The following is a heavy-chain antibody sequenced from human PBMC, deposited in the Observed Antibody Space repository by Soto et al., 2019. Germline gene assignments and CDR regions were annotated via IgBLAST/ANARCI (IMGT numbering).Heavy chain of an antibody. CDR2: IIPIFGTA. Sequence: GASVKVSCKASGGTFSSYAISWVRQAPGQGLEWMGGIIPIFGTANYAQKFQGRVTITADESTSTAYMELSSLRSEDTAVYYCARDQSWQDLVWWFDPWGQGTLVTVSS. J-gene: IGHJ5*02. V-gene: IGHV1-69*13. CDR1: GGTFSSYA. D-gene: IGHD6-13*01. CDR3: ARDQSWQDLVWWFDP.